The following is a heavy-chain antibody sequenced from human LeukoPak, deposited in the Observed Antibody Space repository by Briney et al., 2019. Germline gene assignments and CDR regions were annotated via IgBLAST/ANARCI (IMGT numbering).Heavy chain of an antibody. CDR2: ISFDGSNE. CDR3: ARDFDYVWGNPDY. Sequence: GKSLRLSCAASGFTFNSNAMHWLRQAPGKGLEWVAIISFDGSNEYYADSVRGRFTISRDNSNNTLSLQMNNLRPGDTAVYYCARDFDYVWGNPDYWGRGTLVIVSP. CDR1: GFTFNSNA. J-gene: IGHJ4*02. D-gene: IGHD3-16*01. V-gene: IGHV3-30-3*01.